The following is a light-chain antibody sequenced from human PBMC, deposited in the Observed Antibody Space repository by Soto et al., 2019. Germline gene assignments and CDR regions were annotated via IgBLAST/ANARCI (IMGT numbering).Light chain of an antibody. Sequence: DIQLTQSPSSLSASVGDRVTITCRASQAISSYLAWYQQKPGKVPELLIYATSTLQSGAPSRFSGSGSGTDFTLTIISLQPEDVATYYCHKYNHAPTFGVGTKVEIK. CDR1: QAISSY. CDR2: ATS. J-gene: IGKJ4*01. CDR3: HKYNHAPT. V-gene: IGKV1-27*01.